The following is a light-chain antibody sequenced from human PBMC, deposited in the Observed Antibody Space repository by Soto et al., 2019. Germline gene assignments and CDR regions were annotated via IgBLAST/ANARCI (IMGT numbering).Light chain of an antibody. Sequence: DIQVTQATSTLSASVGDRVTITCLVCDSISRWLAWYQQRPGKAPKLLIYKASSLDSGVPSRFSGSGSGTEFTLTISSLQADDFATYYCQQHTIFSITFGQGTRLEIK. CDR1: DSISRW. CDR3: QQHTIFSIT. CDR2: KAS. J-gene: IGKJ5*01. V-gene: IGKV1-5*03.